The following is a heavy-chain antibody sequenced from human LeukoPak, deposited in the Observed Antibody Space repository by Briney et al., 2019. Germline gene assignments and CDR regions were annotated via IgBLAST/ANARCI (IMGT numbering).Heavy chain of an antibody. CDR2: ISAYNGNT. J-gene: IGHJ4*02. D-gene: IGHD3-10*01. CDR3: ARIEGSKRITMVRVVLGYFDY. Sequence: AASVKVSCKASGYTFTSYGISWVRQAPGQGLEWMGWISAYNGNTNYAQKLQGRVTMTTDTSTSTAYMELRSLRSDDTAVYYCARIEGSKRITMVRVVLGYFDYWGQGTLVTVSS. CDR1: GYTFTSYG. V-gene: IGHV1-18*01.